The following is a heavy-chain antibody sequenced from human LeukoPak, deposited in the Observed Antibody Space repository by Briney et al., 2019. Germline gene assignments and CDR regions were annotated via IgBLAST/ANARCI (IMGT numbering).Heavy chain of an antibody. D-gene: IGHD3-9*01. J-gene: IGHJ6*03. CDR1: GYTFTGYY. V-gene: IGHV1-2*02. CDR3: ARGPLYYDILTGYYYYYYYMDV. CDR2: INPNSGGT. Sequence: ASVKVSCKASGYTFTGYYMHWVRQAPGQGLEWMGWINPNSGGTNYAQKFQGRVTMTRHTSISTAYMELSRLRSDDTAVYYCARGPLYYDILTGYYYYYYYMDVWGKGTTVTISS.